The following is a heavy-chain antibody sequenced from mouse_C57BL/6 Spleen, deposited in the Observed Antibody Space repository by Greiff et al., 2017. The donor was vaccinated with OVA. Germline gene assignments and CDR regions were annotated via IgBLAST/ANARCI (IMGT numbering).Heavy chain of an antibody. D-gene: IGHD2-14*01. CDR3: ARYDSIGLPDAMDY. CDR1: GYAFSSSW. V-gene: IGHV1-82*01. CDR2: IYPGDGDT. J-gene: IGHJ4*01. Sequence: VKLQESGPELVKPGASVKISCKASGYAFSSSWMNWVQQRPGKGLEWIGRIYPGDGDTNYNGKFKGKATLTADKSSSTAYMQLSSLTSEDTAVYCCARYDSIGLPDAMDYWGQGTSVTVSS.